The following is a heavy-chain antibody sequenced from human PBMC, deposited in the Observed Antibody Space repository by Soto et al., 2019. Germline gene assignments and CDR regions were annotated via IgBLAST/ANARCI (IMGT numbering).Heavy chain of an antibody. CDR1: GYTFTSYD. V-gene: IGHV1-8*01. Sequence: ASVKVSCKASGYTFTSYDINWVRQATGQGLEWMGWMNPNSGNTGYAQKFQGRVTMTRNTSISTAYMELGSLRSEDTAVYYCARTSIAARNYYYYMDVWGKGTTVTVSS. CDR2: MNPNSGNT. D-gene: IGHD6-6*01. CDR3: ARTSIAARNYYYYMDV. J-gene: IGHJ6*03.